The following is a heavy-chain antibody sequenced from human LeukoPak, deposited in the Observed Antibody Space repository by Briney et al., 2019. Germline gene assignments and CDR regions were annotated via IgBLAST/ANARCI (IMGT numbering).Heavy chain of an antibody. Sequence: SETLSLTCAVYGGSFSGYYWSWIRQPPGEGLEWIGEINHSGSTNYNPSLKSRVTISVDTSKNQFSLKLSSVTAADTAVYYCARRSSSSWQLEYFRHWGQGTLVTVSS. CDR2: INHSGST. CDR1: GGSFSGYY. D-gene: IGHD6-13*01. V-gene: IGHV4-34*01. J-gene: IGHJ1*01. CDR3: ARRSSSSWQLEYFRH.